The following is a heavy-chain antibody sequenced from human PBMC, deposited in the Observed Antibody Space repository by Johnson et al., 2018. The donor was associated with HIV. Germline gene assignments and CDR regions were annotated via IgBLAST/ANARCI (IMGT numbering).Heavy chain of an antibody. J-gene: IGHJ3*02. V-gene: IGHV3-23*04. CDR1: GFTFSSYA. D-gene: IGHD1-26*01. Sequence: EVQLVESGGGLVQPGGSLRLSCAASGFTFSSYAMSWVRQAPGKGLEWVSGMSGSGGSTSYADSVKGRFPSSRDNSKNTLYLQMNSLRVEDTAVYYCAKVYSVGATLLAAFDIWGQGTMVTVSS. CDR2: MSGSGGST. CDR3: AKVYSVGATLLAAFDI.